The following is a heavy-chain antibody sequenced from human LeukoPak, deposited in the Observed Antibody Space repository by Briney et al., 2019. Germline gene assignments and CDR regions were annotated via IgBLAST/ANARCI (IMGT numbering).Heavy chain of an antibody. J-gene: IGHJ4*02. CDR2: IKQDGSEK. CDR1: GFTFRSYW. V-gene: IGHV3-7*01. D-gene: IGHD3-22*01. CDR3: VRRYHYYDSSGRFDY. Sequence: GGSLRLSCAASGFTFRSYWMSWVRQAPGKGLEWVANIKQDGSEKYYADSVKGRFTISRDKAKNSLYLQMNSLRAEDTAVYYCVRRYHYYDSSGRFDYWGQGTLVTVSS.